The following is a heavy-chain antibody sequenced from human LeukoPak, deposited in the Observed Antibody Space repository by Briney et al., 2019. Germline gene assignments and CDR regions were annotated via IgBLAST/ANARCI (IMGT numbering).Heavy chain of an antibody. V-gene: IGHV4-59*01. Sequence: SETLSLTCTVSGGSISSYYWSWIRQPPGKGLEWIRYIYYSGSTNYNPSLKSRVTISVDTSKNPFSLKLSSVTAADTAVYYCASGRSDYYDSSGYHRRSFDYWGQGTLVTVSS. J-gene: IGHJ4*02. CDR2: IYYSGST. CDR3: ASGRSDYYDSSGYHRRSFDY. D-gene: IGHD3-22*01. CDR1: GGSISSYY.